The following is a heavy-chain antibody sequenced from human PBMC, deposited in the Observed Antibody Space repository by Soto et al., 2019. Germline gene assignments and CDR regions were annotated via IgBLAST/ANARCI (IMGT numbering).Heavy chain of an antibody. Sequence: GGSLRLSCAASGFTFSSHWMNWVRQGPGKGLVWVSRISGDGRATSHADSVKGRFTISRDNAKNTLYLQMNSLRVEDTAVYYCARGVPNCSSSSCYFDFWGQGILVTVSS. J-gene: IGHJ4*02. CDR2: ISGDGRAT. V-gene: IGHV3-74*01. D-gene: IGHD2-2*01. CDR1: GFTFSSHW. CDR3: ARGVPNCSSSSCYFDF.